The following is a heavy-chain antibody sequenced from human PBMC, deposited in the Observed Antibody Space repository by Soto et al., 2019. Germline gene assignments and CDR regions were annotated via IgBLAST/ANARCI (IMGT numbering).Heavy chain of an antibody. J-gene: IGHJ4*02. Sequence: QVQLVQSGAEVKKPGSSVKVSCKASGGTFSSYTISWVRQAPGQGLEWMGRIIPILGIANYAQKFQGRVTITADKSTSTACMELSSLRSEDTAVYYWARDRTRGYSGDWGQGTLVTVSS. CDR1: GGTFSSYT. V-gene: IGHV1-69*02. CDR2: IIPILGIA. CDR3: ARDRTRGYSGD. D-gene: IGHD5-12*01.